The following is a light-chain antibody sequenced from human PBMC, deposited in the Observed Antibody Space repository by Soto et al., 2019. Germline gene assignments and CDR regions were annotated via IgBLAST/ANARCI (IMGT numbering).Light chain of an antibody. CDR1: QSVSSSY. V-gene: IGKV3-20*01. Sequence: ETVLTQSPGTLSLSPGERATLSCRASQSVSSSYLAWYQQKPGQAPRLLIYGASSRATGIPDRFSGSGSGTDFTLTLSRLEPEDFAVYYCQQYGSSPWTFGQGTKV. CDR3: QQYGSSPWT. J-gene: IGKJ1*01. CDR2: GAS.